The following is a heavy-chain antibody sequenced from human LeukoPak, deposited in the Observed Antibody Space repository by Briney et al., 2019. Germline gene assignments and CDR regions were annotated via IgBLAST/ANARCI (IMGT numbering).Heavy chain of an antibody. CDR2: IYDSGST. D-gene: IGHD3-16*01. V-gene: IGHV4-39*01. CDR3: ARHLAASDFDY. Sequence: SETLSLTCSVSGDSIGRSRYYWGWIRQPPGKGLEWIGSIYDSGSTYYNPSLKSRITISVDTSKNEFSLELSSVTAADTAVYYCARHLAASDFDYWGQGTLVTVSS. J-gene: IGHJ4*02. CDR1: GDSIGRSRYY.